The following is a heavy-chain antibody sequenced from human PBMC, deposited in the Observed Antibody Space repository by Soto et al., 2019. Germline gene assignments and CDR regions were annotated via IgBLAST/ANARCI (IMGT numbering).Heavy chain of an antibody. CDR2: ISSSSSSI. CDR3: ARDSSDSSGYYKLFDY. Sequence: GGSLTPSCAASKFSFNSYTMNWVRQAPGKGLEWVSSISSSSSSIYYADSVKGRFTISRDYAKNSLYLQMHSLRAEDTAVYYCARDSSDSSGYYKLFDYWGQGTLVTVSS. CDR1: KFSFNSYT. V-gene: IGHV3-21*01. J-gene: IGHJ4*02. D-gene: IGHD3-22*01.